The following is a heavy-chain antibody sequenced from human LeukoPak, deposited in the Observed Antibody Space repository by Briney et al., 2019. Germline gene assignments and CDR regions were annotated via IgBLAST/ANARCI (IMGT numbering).Heavy chain of an antibody. CDR1: GFTFSSHS. J-gene: IGHJ4*02. Sequence: PGGSLRLSCAASGFTFSSHSMHWVRQAPWKGLEWVSSISSSGTYIYYADSVKGRFTISRDNAKNSVHLQMNSLRAEDTAVYYCARDQGGSGGNWGQGTLVTVSS. D-gene: IGHD3-10*01. V-gene: IGHV3-21*01. CDR2: ISSSGTYI. CDR3: ARDQGGSGGN.